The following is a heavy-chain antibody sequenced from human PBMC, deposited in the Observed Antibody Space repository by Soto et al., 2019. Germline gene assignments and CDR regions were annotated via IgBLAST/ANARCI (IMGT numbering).Heavy chain of an antibody. CDR2: IYYSGST. CDR3: ARVPGAYDILTGLYYYYGMDV. Sequence: SETLSLTSTVSGGSISSHYWSWIRQPPGKGLEWIGYIYYSGSTNYNPSLQSRVTISVDTSKNQFSLKLSSVTAADTAVYYCARVPGAYDILTGLYYYYGMDVWGQGTTVTVSS. V-gene: IGHV4-59*11. D-gene: IGHD3-9*01. CDR1: GGSISSHY. J-gene: IGHJ6*02.